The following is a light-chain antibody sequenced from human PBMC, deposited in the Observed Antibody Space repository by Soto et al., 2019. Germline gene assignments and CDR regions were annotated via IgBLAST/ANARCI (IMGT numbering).Light chain of an antibody. CDR2: DAS. Sequence: EIVLTQSPGTMSLSPGQRATLSCRASETISRSYLAWYQQTPGQAPRLLIYDASSRATGIPDRFSGSGSGTDFSLTISRLEPEDFAVYYCLQDYNYPRTFGQGTKVEIK. CDR1: ETISRSY. CDR3: LQDYNYPRT. V-gene: IGKV3-20*01. J-gene: IGKJ1*01.